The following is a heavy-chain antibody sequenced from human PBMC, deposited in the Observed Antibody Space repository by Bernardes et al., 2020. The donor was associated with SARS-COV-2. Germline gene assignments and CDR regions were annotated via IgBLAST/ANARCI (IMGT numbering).Heavy chain of an antibody. CDR1: GGSVSSGSYY. CDR2: IYYSGST. D-gene: IGHD6-19*01. Sequence: SETLSLTCTVSGGSVSSGSYYWSWIRQPPGKGLEWIGYIYYSGSTNYNPSLKSRVTISVDTSKNQFSLKLSSVTAADTAVYYCARGPFNSGWYLNWFDPWGQGTLVTVSS. CDR3: ARGPFNSGWYLNWFDP. J-gene: IGHJ5*02. V-gene: IGHV4-61*01.